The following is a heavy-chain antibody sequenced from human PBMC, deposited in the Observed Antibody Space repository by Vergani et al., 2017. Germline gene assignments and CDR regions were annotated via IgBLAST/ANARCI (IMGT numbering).Heavy chain of an antibody. J-gene: IGHJ4*02. CDR3: ARMGGYXEGDAFRIGYFDS. CDR2: IYSTGST. V-gene: IGHV4-31*03. CDR1: GYPIRSGVYY. D-gene: IGHD2-2*01. Sequence: QVQLPESGPGLVKPSQTLSLTCSVSGYPIRSGVYYWNWIRQHPGKGLEWIGYIYSTGSTHHNPSLRRRINMSVDTSKNQFSLKLNSVTAADTAMYYCARMGGYXEGDAFRIGYFDSWGPGILVTVSS.